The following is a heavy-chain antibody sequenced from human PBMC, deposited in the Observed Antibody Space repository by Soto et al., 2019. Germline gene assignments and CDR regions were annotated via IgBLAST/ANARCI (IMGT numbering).Heavy chain of an antibody. V-gene: IGHV1-8*01. CDR1: GYTFTDYG. D-gene: IGHD1-26*01. CDR3: ARGGSSVVGATVY. J-gene: IGHJ4*02. CDR2: MNPKSGDT. Sequence: QVQLVQSGAEVKMPGASVKVSCKASGYTFTDYGINWVRQATGQGLEWMGWMNPKSGDTVYAQKFQGRVSMTRATSISTAYMEMNSLNSEEAAVYYCARGGSSVVGATVYWGQGTLVTVSS.